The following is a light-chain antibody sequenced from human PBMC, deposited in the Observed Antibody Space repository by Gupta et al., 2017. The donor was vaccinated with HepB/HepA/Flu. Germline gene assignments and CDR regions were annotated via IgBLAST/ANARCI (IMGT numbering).Light chain of an antibody. CDR1: SSDVGIYNR. J-gene: IGLJ2*01. CDR3: SSYTRSSTLV. Sequence: QSALTQPPSVSGSPGQSVTISCTGTSSDVGIYNRVSWYQQPPGTAPKLMIYEVSNRPSGVPDRFSGSKSGNTASLTISGLQAEDKADYYCSSYTRSSTLVFGGGTKLTVL. CDR2: EVS. V-gene: IGLV2-18*02.